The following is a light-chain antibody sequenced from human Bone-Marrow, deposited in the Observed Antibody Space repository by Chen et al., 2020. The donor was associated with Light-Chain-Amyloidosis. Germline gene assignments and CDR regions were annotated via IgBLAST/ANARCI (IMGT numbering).Light chain of an antibody. CDR3: QVWDRSSDRPV. Sequence: SYVLTQPSSASVAPGQTATIACGGNNIGSTSVHWYQQTPGQAPLLVVYDDSDRPSGIPERLSGSNSGNTATLTISRVEAGDEADYYCQVWDRSSDRPVCGGGTKLTVL. J-gene: IGLJ3*02. CDR2: DDS. CDR1: NIGSTS. V-gene: IGLV3-21*02.